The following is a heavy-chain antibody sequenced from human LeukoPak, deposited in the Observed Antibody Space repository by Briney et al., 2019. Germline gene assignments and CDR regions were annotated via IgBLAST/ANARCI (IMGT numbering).Heavy chain of an antibody. Sequence: GGSLRLSCAASRFTFSSYWMSWVRQAPGKGLEWVANIKQDGSEKYYVDSVKGRFTISRDNAKNSLYLQMNSLRAEDMAVYFCARDLSPSRCSTTSCPQGFDYWGQGTLVTVSS. D-gene: IGHD2-2*01. V-gene: IGHV3-7*01. CDR3: ARDLSPSRCSTTSCPQGFDY. J-gene: IGHJ4*02. CDR1: RFTFSSYW. CDR2: IKQDGSEK.